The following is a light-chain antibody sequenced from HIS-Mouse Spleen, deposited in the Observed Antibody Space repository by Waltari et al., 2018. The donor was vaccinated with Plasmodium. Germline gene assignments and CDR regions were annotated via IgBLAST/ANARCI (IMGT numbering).Light chain of an antibody. J-gene: IGLJ2*01. CDR2: QVS. CDR3: QAWDISTAV. V-gene: IGLV3-1*01. CDR1: KLGDKY. Sequence: YELTQPPSVSVSPGQTASTTCSGDKLGDKYACWYQQKPGQSPVLVIYQVSKRPCGIPERCSGSNSGNTATLAIRGTQAMDEADYYCQAWDISTAVFGGGTKLTVL.